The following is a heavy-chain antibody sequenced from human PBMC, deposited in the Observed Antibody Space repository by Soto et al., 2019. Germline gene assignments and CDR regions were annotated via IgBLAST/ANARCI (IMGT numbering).Heavy chain of an antibody. V-gene: IGHV3-7*01. CDR2: INEDGSVT. CDR1: EFTFDTYW. J-gene: IGHJ6*02. CDR3: AREKQQLVPYYYYYGMDV. D-gene: IGHD6-13*01. Sequence: PGGSLRLSCASSEFTFDTYWMTWVRQAPGRGLEWVANINEDGSVTGYVDSVKGRFTISRDNARNSLNLQMNSLRVEDTAVYYCAREKQQLVPYYYYYGMDVWGQGTTVTVSS.